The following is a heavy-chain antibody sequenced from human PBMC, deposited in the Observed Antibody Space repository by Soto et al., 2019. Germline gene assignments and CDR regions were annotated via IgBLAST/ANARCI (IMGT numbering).Heavy chain of an antibody. CDR3: ARVALQEQTRYDY. CDR1: GYTFTSYA. J-gene: IGHJ4*02. CDR2: INAGNGNT. V-gene: IGHV1-3*01. Sequence: GASVKVSCKASGYTFTSYAMHWVRQAPGQRLEWMGWINAGNGNTKYSQKFQGRVTITRDTSASTAYMELSSLRSEDTAVYYCARVALQEQTRYDYWGQGTLVTVSS. D-gene: IGHD1-7*01.